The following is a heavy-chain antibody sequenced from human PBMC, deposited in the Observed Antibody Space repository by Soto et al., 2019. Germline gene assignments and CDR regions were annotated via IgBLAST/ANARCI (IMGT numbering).Heavy chain of an antibody. CDR3: ARGYCGGGSCYETGWFDH. J-gene: IGHJ5*02. Sequence: SETLSLTCAVSGDSISSGYYWGWIRQPPGRRLEWIGSIYHSGSTYYNPSLKSRVTISVDTSKNQFSLKLSSVTPAYAAVYYCARGYCGGGSCYETGWFDHWGQGTLVTVSS. V-gene: IGHV4-38-2*01. CDR2: IYHSGST. D-gene: IGHD2-15*01. CDR1: GDSISSGYY.